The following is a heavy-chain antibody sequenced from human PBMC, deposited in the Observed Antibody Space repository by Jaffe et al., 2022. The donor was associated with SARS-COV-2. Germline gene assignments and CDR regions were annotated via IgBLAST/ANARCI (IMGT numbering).Heavy chain of an antibody. CDR3: SVGEGPYNPYY. Sequence: EVQLVESGGGLVQPGGSLKLSCAASDFTFSGSTMHWVRQASGKGLEWVGRIRDKANNYATTYAASVKGRFTISRDDSKNTVYLQMNSLKTEDTAVYYCSVGEGPYNPYYWGQGTLVTVSS. V-gene: IGHV3-73*02. CDR2: IRDKANNYAT. CDR1: DFTFSGST. J-gene: IGHJ4*02. D-gene: IGHD3-16*01.